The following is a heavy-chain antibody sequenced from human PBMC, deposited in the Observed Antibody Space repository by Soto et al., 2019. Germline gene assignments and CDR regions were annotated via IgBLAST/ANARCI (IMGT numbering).Heavy chain of an antibody. Sequence: SETLSLTCAVYGGSFSGYYWSWIRQPPGKGLEWIGEINHSGSTNYNPSLKSRVTISVDTSKNQFSLKLSSVTAADTAVYYCARGLSAVAGRYYYYGMDVWGQGTTVTVSS. J-gene: IGHJ6*02. CDR2: INHSGST. CDR3: ARGLSAVAGRYYYYGMDV. CDR1: GGSFSGYY. D-gene: IGHD6-19*01. V-gene: IGHV4-34*01.